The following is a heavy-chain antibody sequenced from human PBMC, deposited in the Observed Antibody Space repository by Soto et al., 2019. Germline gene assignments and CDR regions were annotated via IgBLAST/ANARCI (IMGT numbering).Heavy chain of an antibody. CDR2: IWYDGGNK. J-gene: IGHJ4*02. Sequence: QVQLVESGGGVVQPGRSLRLSCAASGFNFSSYVMHWVRQAPGKGLEWVAVIWYDGGNKYYADSVKGRFTISRDNSKNTLYLQMNSLRAEDTAVYYCARDGQWLPRDGLRSSYYFAYWGQGTRVTVS. CDR3: ARDGQWLPRDGLRSSYYFAY. CDR1: GFNFSSYV. V-gene: IGHV3-33*01. D-gene: IGHD6-19*01.